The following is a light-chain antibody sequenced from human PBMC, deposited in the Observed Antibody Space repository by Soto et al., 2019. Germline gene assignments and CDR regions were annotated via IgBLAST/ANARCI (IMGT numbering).Light chain of an antibody. J-gene: IGKJ3*01. CDR3: QPRSNCRFP. V-gene: IGKV3-11*01. Sequence: EIVLTQSPATLSLSPGERATLSCRASQSISSYLAWYQQKPGQAPRLLIYDATNRPTGIPARFSGSGSGTDCSLPICRLEPEYSEVYYCQPRSNCRFPSGPGTKVDIK. CDR2: DAT. CDR1: QSISSY.